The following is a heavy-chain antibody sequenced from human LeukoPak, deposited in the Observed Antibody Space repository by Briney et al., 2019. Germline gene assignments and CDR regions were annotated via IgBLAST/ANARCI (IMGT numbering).Heavy chain of an antibody. V-gene: IGHV3-21*01. D-gene: IGHD3-10*01. CDR1: GFTVSSNY. Sequence: GGSLRLSCAASGFTVSSNYMSWVRQAPGKGLEWVSSISSSSSYIYYADSVKGRFTISRDNAKNSLYLQMNSLRAEDTAVYYCARAPPRKLWFGELLYGMDVWGQGTTVTVSS. J-gene: IGHJ6*02. CDR3: ARAPPRKLWFGELLYGMDV. CDR2: ISSSSSYI.